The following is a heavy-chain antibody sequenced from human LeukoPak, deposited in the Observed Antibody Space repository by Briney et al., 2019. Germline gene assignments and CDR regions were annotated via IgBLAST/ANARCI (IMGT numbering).Heavy chain of an antibody. D-gene: IGHD4-17*01. CDR3: ARQAHGFYGDYADLDY. CDR2: IIPILGIA. J-gene: IGHJ4*02. V-gene: IGHV1-69*04. Sequence: SVKVSCKASGGTFSSYAISWVRQAPGQGLEWMGRIIPILGIANYAQKFQGRVTITADKSTSTAYMELSSLRSEDAAVYYCARQAHGFYGDYADLDYWGQGTLVTVSS. CDR1: GGTFSSYA.